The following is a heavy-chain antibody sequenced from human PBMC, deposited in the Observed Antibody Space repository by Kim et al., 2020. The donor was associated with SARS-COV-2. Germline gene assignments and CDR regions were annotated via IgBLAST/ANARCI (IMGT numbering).Heavy chain of an antibody. J-gene: IGHJ4*02. V-gene: IGHV1-24*01. CDR2: FDPEDREK. Sequence: FDPEDREKIYAQKVQARVTMTEDTSTDTAYMGLSSLRSEDTAVYYCATDGIWGQGTLVTVSS. D-gene: IGHD1-20*01. CDR3: ATDGI.